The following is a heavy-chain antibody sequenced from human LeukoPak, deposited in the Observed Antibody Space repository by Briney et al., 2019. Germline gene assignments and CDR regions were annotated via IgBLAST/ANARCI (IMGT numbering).Heavy chain of an antibody. CDR3: ARDRGYSYGYGY. J-gene: IGHJ4*02. CDR1: GFTFSSYG. Sequence: GSLRLSCAASGFTFSSYGMHWVRQAPGKGLKWVAVISYDGSNKYYADSVKGRFTISRDNAKNSLYLQMNSLRAEDTAVYYCARDRGYSYGYGYWGQGTLVTVSS. CDR2: ISYDGSNK. V-gene: IGHV3-30*03. D-gene: IGHD5-18*01.